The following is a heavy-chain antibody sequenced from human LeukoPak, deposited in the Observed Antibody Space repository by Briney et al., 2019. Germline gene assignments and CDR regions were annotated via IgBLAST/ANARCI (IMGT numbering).Heavy chain of an antibody. CDR3: ARATTVSRWYFDL. CDR2: INPNSGGT. V-gene: IGHV1-2*02. J-gene: IGHJ2*01. D-gene: IGHD4-11*01. Sequence: ASVKVSCKASGYTFTSYYMHWVRQAPGQGLEWMGWINPNSGGTNYAQKFQGRVTMTRDTSISTAYLELSRLRSADTAVYYCARATTVSRWYFDLWGRGTLVTVSS. CDR1: GYTFTSYY.